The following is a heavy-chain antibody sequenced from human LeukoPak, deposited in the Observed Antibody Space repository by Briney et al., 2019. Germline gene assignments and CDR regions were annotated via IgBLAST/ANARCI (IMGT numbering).Heavy chain of an antibody. V-gene: IGHV1-2*02. J-gene: IGHJ3*02. D-gene: IGHD4-23*01. Sequence: ASVKVSCKVSGYTLTELSMHWVRQAPGQGLEWMGWINPKSGGTNYAQKFQGRVTMTRDTSISTAYMEMSRLRSDDTAVYYCVKDQDYGGIDGNAFDIWGQGTMVTVSS. CDR2: INPKSGGT. CDR3: VKDQDYGGIDGNAFDI. CDR1: GYTLTELS.